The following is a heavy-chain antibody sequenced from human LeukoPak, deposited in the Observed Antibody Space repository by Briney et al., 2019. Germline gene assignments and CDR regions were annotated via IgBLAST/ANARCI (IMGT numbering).Heavy chain of an antibody. D-gene: IGHD5-12*01. CDR2: ISGDGLST. V-gene: IGHV3-23*01. J-gene: IGHJ4*02. Sequence: PGGSLRLSCEVSGLPFGSYAMSWVRQGPGKGLEWVSAISGDGLSTFYADSVKGRFSTSRDNPKNTLYLQMNTLRAEDSAVYYCSRFNSGWWGQGTLVTVSS. CDR1: GLPFGSYA. CDR3: SRFNSGW.